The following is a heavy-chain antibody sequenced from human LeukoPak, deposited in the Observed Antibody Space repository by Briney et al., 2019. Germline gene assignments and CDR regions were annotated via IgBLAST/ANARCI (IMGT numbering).Heavy chain of an antibody. CDR3: AQDSYYFDSSGYYVFDY. J-gene: IGHJ4*02. CDR2: ISYDGGNK. V-gene: IGHV3-30*18. Sequence: GGSLRLSCAASGFTFSNYGVHWVRQAPGKGLEWVAHISYDGGNKHCADSVKGRFTISRDNSKNTVYLQMDGLRAEDTAVYYCAQDSYYFDSSGYYVFDYWGQGTLVTVSS. D-gene: IGHD3-22*01. CDR1: GFTFSNYG.